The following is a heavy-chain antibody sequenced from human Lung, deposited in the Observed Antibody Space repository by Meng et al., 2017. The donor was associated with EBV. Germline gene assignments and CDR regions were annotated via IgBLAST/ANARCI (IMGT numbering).Heavy chain of an antibody. D-gene: IGHD4-11*01. CDR1: GFAFDPFA. V-gene: IGHV3-30-3*01. CDR3: AIIPYSNA. J-gene: IGHJ5*02. Sequence: QVPVVGSGGGGCQPGKSQGLTCAAAGFAFDPFAFHCVRQAPGKGLEWVAVIADTGHNKYFADSVRGRFTISRDNSKNMVSLQMNSLRPGDMATYYCAIIPYSNAWGQGTLVTVSS. CDR2: IADTGHNK.